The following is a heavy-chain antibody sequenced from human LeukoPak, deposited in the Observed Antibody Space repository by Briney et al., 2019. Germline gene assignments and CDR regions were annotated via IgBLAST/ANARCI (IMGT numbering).Heavy chain of an antibody. D-gene: IGHD6-19*01. CDR3: AKGRIAVAGTDLDYFDY. V-gene: IGHV3-30*18. CDR2: ISYDGSNK. Sequence: GGSLRLSCAASGFTFSRYGMHWVRQAPGKGLEWVAVISYDGSNKYYADSVKGRFTISRDNSKNTLYLQMNSLRAEDTAVYYCAKGRIAVAGTDLDYFDYWGQGTLVTVSS. CDR1: GFTFSRYG. J-gene: IGHJ4*02.